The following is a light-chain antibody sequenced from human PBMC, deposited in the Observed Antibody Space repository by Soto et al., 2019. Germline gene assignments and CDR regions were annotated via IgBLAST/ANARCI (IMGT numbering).Light chain of an antibody. CDR1: QSVSSY. V-gene: IGKV3-11*01. J-gene: IGKJ4*01. CDR3: QQRSNWLT. CDR2: DAS. Sequence: EIVLTQPPATLSLSPGERATLSCRASQSVSSYLAWYQQKPGQAPRLLIYDASNRATGVQARFSGSGSGTDFTLTISSLEPEDFAVYYCQQRSNWLTFGGGTKVEIK.